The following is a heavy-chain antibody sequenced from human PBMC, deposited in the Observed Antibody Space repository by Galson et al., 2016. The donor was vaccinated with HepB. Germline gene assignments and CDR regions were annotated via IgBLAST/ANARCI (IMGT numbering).Heavy chain of an antibody. V-gene: IGHV3-23*01. CDR2: ISDSGGNT. Sequence: LSCAASGFSFSNYAMSWVRQAPGKGLEWVSGISDSGGNTYFADSVKGRFTISRDNSRNTLYLQMNSLRVEDTAVYYCAKGTTLQVHFGYFDHWGQGTLVTVSS. J-gene: IGHJ4*02. D-gene: IGHD1/OR15-1a*01. CDR1: GFSFSNYA. CDR3: AKGTTLQVHFGYFDH.